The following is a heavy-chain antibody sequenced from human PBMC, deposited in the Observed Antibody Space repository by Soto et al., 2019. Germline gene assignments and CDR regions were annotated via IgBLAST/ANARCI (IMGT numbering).Heavy chain of an antibody. D-gene: IGHD1-26*01. Sequence: ASVKVSCKVPENTITELTIYWLRQAPGKRLEWMGRSAPEEGEPIYPQKFQGRVSMTEDPSTDTAYMELTSLRFEDTAVYFCAADRKIVGTIGAFDFWGQGTLVTVS. CDR3: AADRKIVGTIGAFDF. V-gene: IGHV1-24*01. J-gene: IGHJ4*02. CDR1: ENTITELT. CDR2: SAPEEGEP.